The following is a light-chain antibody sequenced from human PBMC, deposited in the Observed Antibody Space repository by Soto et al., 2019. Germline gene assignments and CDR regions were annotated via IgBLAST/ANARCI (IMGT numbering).Light chain of an antibody. Sequence: DIQLTQSPSFLSASVGDRVTITCRASQAISSYLAWFQQRPGKAPKVLIYAASTLQSGVPSRFSGSGSGTEFPLTISSLQPEDFETYFCQQLNSYPWTFGQGTKVEIK. CDR2: AAS. CDR1: QAISSY. CDR3: QQLNSYPWT. V-gene: IGKV1-9*01. J-gene: IGKJ1*01.